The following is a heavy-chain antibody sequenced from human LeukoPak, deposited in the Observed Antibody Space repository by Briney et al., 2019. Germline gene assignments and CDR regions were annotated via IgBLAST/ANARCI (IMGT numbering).Heavy chain of an antibody. D-gene: IGHD3-22*01. CDR1: GCTFTSYA. J-gene: IGHJ4*02. CDR3: ARAQTPYYYDSSGYYNFYY. Sequence: ASVKVSCKASGCTFTSYAISWVRQAPGQGLEWMGGIIPIFGTTNYAQKFQGRVTITADESTSTAYMELSSLRSEDTAVYYCARAQTPYYYDSSGYYNFYYWGQGTLVTVSS. CDR2: IIPIFGTT. V-gene: IGHV1-69*13.